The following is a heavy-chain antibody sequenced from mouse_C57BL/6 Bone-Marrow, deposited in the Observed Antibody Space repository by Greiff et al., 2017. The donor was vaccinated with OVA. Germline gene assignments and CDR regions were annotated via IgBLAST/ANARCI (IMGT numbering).Heavy chain of an antibody. CDR3: AIGGSSYRYFDV. D-gene: IGHD1-1*01. J-gene: IGHJ1*03. CDR2: FHPSASDI. CDR1: GYTFTSYW. Sequence: VQLQPPGADLVKPGASVKVSCKASGYTFTSYWMHWVKQRPGQGLEWIGRFHPSASDINYNQKFKGKATLTVDKSSSPAFMQLSSLTAEDSAVYYCAIGGSSYRYFDVWGTGTAVTVTS. V-gene: IGHV1-74*01.